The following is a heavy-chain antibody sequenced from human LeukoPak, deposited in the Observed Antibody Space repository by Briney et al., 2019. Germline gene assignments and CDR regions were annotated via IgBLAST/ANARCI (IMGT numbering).Heavy chain of an antibody. J-gene: IGHJ6*03. CDR1: GYTFTNYG. CDR2: ISAYNGNT. Sequence: ASVKVSCKASGYTFTNYGISWVREAPGQGLEWMGWISAYNGNTNYAQKLQGRVTMTTDTSTSTAYMELRSLRSDDTAVYYCAREDPYYYYMDVWGKGTTVTVSS. CDR3: AREDPYYYYMDV. V-gene: IGHV1-18*01.